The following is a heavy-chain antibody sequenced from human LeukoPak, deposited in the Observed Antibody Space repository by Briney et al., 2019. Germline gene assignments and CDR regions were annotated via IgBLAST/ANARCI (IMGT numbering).Heavy chain of an antibody. CDR3: ARLSSSWYQDWYFDL. D-gene: IGHD6-13*01. CDR1: GGSISSYD. J-gene: IGHJ2*01. CDR2: IYTRGST. V-gene: IGHV4-4*07. Sequence: PSETLPLTCTVSGGSISSYDWSWIRQPAGKGLEWIGRIYTRGSTNYNPSLKSRVSMSVDTSKKQFSLKLSSVTAADTAVYYCARLSSSWYQDWYFDLWGRGTLVTVSS.